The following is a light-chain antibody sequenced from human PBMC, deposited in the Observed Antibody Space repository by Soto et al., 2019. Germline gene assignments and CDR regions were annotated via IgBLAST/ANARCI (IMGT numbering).Light chain of an antibody. CDR3: QHYNSYSEA. CDR1: QTISSW. Sequence: DIQMSQSPSTLSGSVGARFTITCRASQTISSWLAWYQQKPGKAPKLLIYKASTLKSGVPSRFSGSGSGTEFTLTISSLQPDDFATYYCQHYNSYSEAVGQGNKVDI. V-gene: IGKV1-5*03. CDR2: KAS. J-gene: IGKJ1*01.